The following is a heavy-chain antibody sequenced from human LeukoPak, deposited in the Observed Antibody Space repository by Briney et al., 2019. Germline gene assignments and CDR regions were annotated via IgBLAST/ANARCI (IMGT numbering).Heavy chain of an antibody. CDR2: INYDGSST. J-gene: IGHJ5*02. CDR1: GFTFSSYW. CDR3: ARVGDMSTNTFWFDP. Sequence: PGGSLRLSCAASGFTFSSYWMHWVRQAPGKGLVWVSRINYDGSSTRYADSVRGRFSISRDNAKNTLYLQMDSLRDEDTAIYYCARVGDMSTNTFWFDPWGQGTLGTVSS. V-gene: IGHV3-74*01. D-gene: IGHD5-24*01.